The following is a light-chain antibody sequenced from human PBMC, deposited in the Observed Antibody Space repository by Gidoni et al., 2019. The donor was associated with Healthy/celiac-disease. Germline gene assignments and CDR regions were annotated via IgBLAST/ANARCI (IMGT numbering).Light chain of an antibody. V-gene: IGKV1-9*01. CDR3: QQLNSYPLT. Sequence: DIQLTQSPSFLSASVGDRVTITCRASQGISSYLAWCQQKPGKAPKLLIYAASTLQRVVPSRFSGSGSGTEFTLTISSLQPEDFATYYCQQLNSYPLTFGGGTKVEIK. J-gene: IGKJ4*01. CDR2: AAS. CDR1: QGISSY.